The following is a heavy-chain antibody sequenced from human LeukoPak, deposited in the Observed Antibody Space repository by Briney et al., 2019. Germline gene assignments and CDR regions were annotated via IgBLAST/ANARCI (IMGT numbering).Heavy chain of an antibody. J-gene: IGHJ4*02. CDR2: ISGSGGST. Sequence: GGSLRLSCAASGFTFSSYGMHWVRQAPGKGLEWVSAISGSGGSTYYADSVKGRFTISRDNSKNTLYLQMNSLRAEDTAVYYCAKDVLLWPIAVAGSADYWGQGTLVTVSS. CDR1: GFTFSSYG. D-gene: IGHD6-19*01. V-gene: IGHV3-23*01. CDR3: AKDVLLWPIAVAGSADY.